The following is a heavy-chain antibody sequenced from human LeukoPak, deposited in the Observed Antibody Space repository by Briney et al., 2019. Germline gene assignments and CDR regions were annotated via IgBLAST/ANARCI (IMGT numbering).Heavy chain of an antibody. CDR2: ISGSGGST. Sequence: GGSLRLSCAASGFTFSSYGMSWVHQAPGKGLEWVSAISGSGGSTYYADSVKGRFTISRDNSKNTLYLQMNSLRAEDTAAYYCAKFVDWLLRYFDYWGQGTLVTVSS. CDR1: GFTFSSYG. D-gene: IGHD3/OR15-3a*01. V-gene: IGHV3-23*01. J-gene: IGHJ4*02. CDR3: AKFVDWLLRYFDY.